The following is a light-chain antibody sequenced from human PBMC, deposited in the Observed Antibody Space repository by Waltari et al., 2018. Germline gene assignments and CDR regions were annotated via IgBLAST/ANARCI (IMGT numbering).Light chain of an antibody. V-gene: IGLV1-40*01. Sequence: QSVLTQPPSVSGAPGQEVTISCTGSSSNIGAGYAVHWYQQLPETAPKLLIYNNFDRPSGVPDRFSASKSDTSASLAITGLQADDEAHYYCQSYDSSLSGSVFGGGTKLTV. CDR1: SSNIGAGYA. CDR2: NNF. CDR3: QSYDSSLSGSV. J-gene: IGLJ3*02.